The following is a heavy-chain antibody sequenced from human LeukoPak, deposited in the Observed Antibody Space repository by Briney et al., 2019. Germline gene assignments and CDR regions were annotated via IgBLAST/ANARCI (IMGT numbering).Heavy chain of an antibody. CDR3: ARDDMYSSSRYWFDP. CDR2: IIPILGIA. Sequence: SVKVSCKASGGTFSSYAISWARQAPGQGLEWMGRIIPILGIANYAQKFQGRVTITADKSTSTAYMELSSLRSEDTAVYYCARDDMYSSSRYWFDPWGQGTLVTVSS. J-gene: IGHJ5*02. V-gene: IGHV1-69*04. CDR1: GGTFSSYA. D-gene: IGHD6-13*01.